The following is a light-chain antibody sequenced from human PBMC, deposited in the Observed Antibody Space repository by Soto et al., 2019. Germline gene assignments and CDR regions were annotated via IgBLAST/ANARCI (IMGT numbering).Light chain of an antibody. CDR3: QQHAHWPLT. J-gene: IGKJ4*01. Sequence: EIVLTQSPATLSLSPGERATLSCRASQSVGNNLAWYQQKPGQAPGLLIYKASTRATGIPARFSGSGSGTDFTLTISSLEPEDFAVYYCQQHAHWPLTFGGGTKVDIK. CDR2: KAS. CDR1: QSVGNN. V-gene: IGKV3-11*01.